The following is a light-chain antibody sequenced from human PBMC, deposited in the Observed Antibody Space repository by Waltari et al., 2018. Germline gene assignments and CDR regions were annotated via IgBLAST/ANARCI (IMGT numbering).Light chain of an antibody. CDR1: IVGLTSNY. J-gene: IGLJ3*02. Sequence: NFMLTQPHPGPESPGTTVTIPSTRIIVGLTSNYVQWSQRRPGSSPTTVIYEDNQRPSGVPDRFSGSIDSSSNSASLTISGLKTEDEADYYCQSYDSSNRRVFGGGTKLTVL. V-gene: IGLV6-57*01. CDR3: QSYDSSNRRV. CDR2: EDN.